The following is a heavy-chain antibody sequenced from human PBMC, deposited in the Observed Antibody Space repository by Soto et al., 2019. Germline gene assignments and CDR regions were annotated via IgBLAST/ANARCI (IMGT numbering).Heavy chain of an antibody. CDR1: GFTFRSYA. D-gene: IGHD5-12*01. CDR2: ISASGGST. CDR3: AKISVATLGAFDC. Sequence: GGSLRLSCAASGFTFRSYAIGWGRQAPGKGLEWVSAISASGGSTHYADSGKGRLTISRDDSKSTLYLHMNSLRAEDTAVYYCAKISVATLGAFDCWGQGTLVTVSS. J-gene: IGHJ4*02. V-gene: IGHV3-23*01.